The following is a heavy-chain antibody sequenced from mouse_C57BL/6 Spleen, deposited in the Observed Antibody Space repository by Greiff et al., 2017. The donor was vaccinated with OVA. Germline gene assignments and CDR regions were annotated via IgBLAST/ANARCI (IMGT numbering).Heavy chain of an antibody. V-gene: IGHV1-55*01. D-gene: IGHD2-4*01. J-gene: IGHJ1*03. CDR1: GYTFTSYW. CDR3: AREDYDWYFDV. CDR2: IYPGSGST. Sequence: QVHVKQSGAELVKPGASVKMSCKASGYTFTSYWTTWVKQRPGQGLEWIGDIYPGSGSTNYNEKFKSKATLTVDTSYSTAYMQLSSLTSEDAAVDYCAREDYDWYFDVWGTGTTVTVSS.